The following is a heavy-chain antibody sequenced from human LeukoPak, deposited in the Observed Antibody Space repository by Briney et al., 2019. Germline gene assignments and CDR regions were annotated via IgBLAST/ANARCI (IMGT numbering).Heavy chain of an antibody. D-gene: IGHD6-19*01. CDR1: GFTLSNYN. Sequence: PGGSLRLSCAASGFTLSNYNMNWVRQAPGKGLEXXXYISSSSSTIYYAASVEGRFTISRDNAKNSLYLQMNSLRDEDTAVYYCARDLAVAGSFDYWGQGTLVTVSS. CDR2: ISSSSSTI. V-gene: IGHV3-48*02. J-gene: IGHJ4*02. CDR3: ARDLAVAGSFDY.